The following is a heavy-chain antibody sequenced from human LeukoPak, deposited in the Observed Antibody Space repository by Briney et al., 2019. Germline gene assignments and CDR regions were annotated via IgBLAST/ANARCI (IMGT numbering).Heavy chain of an antibody. CDR2: IYYSGST. CDR3: ARFGGYCSGGSCFFNRFDP. Sequence: KASETLSLTCTVSGGSICGYYWSWIRQPPGKGLEWIGYIYYSGSTNYNPSLKSRVTISVDTSKNQYSLKLSSVTAADTAVYFCARFGGYCSGGSCFFNRFDPWGQGTLVTVSS. D-gene: IGHD2-15*01. V-gene: IGHV4-59*01. CDR1: GGSICGYY. J-gene: IGHJ5*02.